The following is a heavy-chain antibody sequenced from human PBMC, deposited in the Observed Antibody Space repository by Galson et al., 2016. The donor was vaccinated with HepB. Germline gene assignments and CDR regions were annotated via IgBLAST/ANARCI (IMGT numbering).Heavy chain of an antibody. CDR2: INTDGSIT. J-gene: IGHJ4*02. Sequence: SLRLSCAVSVFTFPMHWMDWVRQAPGKGLVLVSRINTDGSITAYADSVQGRFTISRDNAKNTLYLQMNSLRVEDTTVYYCARDHGLDYWGQGTLVTVSS. CDR1: VFTFPMHW. V-gene: IGHV3-74*01. CDR3: ARDHGLDY.